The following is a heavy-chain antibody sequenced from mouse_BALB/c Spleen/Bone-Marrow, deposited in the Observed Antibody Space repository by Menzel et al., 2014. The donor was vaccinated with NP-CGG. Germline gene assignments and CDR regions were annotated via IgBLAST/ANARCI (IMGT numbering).Heavy chain of an antibody. Sequence: VKVVESGPGLVAPSQSLSITCTVSGFSLXVYGVNWVRQPPGKGLEWLGMIWGDGITDYNSALKSRLSISKDDSKSQVFLKMNSLQTDDTARYYCAREGNYFDYWGQGTTLTVSS. CDR1: GFSLXVYG. V-gene: IGHV2-6-7*01. CDR3: AREGNYFDY. J-gene: IGHJ2*01. CDR2: IWGDGIT.